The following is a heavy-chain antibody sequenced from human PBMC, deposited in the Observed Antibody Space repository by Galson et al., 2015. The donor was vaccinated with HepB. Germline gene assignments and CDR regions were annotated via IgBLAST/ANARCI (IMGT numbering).Heavy chain of an antibody. Sequence: SVKVSCKVSGYTLTELSMHWVRQAPGKGLEWMGGFDPEDGETIYAQKFQGRVTMTEDTSTDTAYMELSSLRSEDTAVYYCAAQGKQLVTYYFDYWGQGTLVTVSS. CDR1: GYTLTELS. D-gene: IGHD6-13*01. J-gene: IGHJ4*02. CDR2: FDPEDGET. V-gene: IGHV1-24*01. CDR3: AAQGKQLVTYYFDY.